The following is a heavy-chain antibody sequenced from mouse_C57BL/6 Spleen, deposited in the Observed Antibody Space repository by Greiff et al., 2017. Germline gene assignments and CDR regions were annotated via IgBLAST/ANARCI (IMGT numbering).Heavy chain of an antibody. CDR1: GYAFSSYW. J-gene: IGHJ2*01. CDR3: ARGITTVVEGDY. CDR2: IYPGDGDT. Sequence: VQLQQSGAELVKPGASVKISCKASGYAFSSYWMNWVKQRPGKGLEWIGQIYPGDGDTNYNGKFKGKATLTADKSSSTAYMQRSSLTSEDSAVYFCARGITTVVEGDYWGQGTTLTVSS. V-gene: IGHV1-80*01. D-gene: IGHD1-1*01.